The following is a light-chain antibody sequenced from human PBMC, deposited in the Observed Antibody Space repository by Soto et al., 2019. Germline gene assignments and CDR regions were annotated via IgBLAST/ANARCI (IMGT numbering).Light chain of an antibody. CDR2: DAS. CDR3: QQRSNWPPVT. V-gene: IGKV3-11*01. CDR1: QSVSSY. J-gene: IGKJ4*01. Sequence: EIVLTQSPATLSLSPGERATLSCRASQSVSSYLAWYQQKPGQAPRLLIYDASNRATGIPARFSGSGSGTAFPLTISSLEPEDVAIYYCQQRSNWPPVTFGGGTKVEIK.